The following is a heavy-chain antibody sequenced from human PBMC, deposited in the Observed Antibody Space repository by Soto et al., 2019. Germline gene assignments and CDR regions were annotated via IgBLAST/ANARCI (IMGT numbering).Heavy chain of an antibody. CDR1: GFTFSRYW. Sequence: EVQLVESGGGLVQPGGSLRLSCAASGFTFSRYWMHWVRQAPGEGLVWVSHINDDGTITTYADSVKGRFTISRDNAENTVYLEMTSLRNEDTAAYYCLQSGLRYRNDAFDIWGQGTIVTVSS. D-gene: IGHD2-2*02. V-gene: IGHV3-74*03. CDR3: LQSGLRYRNDAFDI. CDR2: INDDGTIT. J-gene: IGHJ3*02.